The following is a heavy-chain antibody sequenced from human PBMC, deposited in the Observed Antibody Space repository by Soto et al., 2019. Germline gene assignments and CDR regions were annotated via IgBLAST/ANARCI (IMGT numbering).Heavy chain of an antibody. CDR3: AKFPVVVAATSSAFDI. D-gene: IGHD2-15*01. CDR2: ISGSGGST. Sequence: GGSLRLSCAASGFTFSSYAMSWVRQAPGKGLEWVSAISGSGGSTYYADSVKGRFTISRDNSKNTLYLQMNSLRAEDTAVYYCAKFPVVVAATSSAFDIWGQGTMVTVSS. V-gene: IGHV3-23*01. CDR1: GFTFSSYA. J-gene: IGHJ3*02.